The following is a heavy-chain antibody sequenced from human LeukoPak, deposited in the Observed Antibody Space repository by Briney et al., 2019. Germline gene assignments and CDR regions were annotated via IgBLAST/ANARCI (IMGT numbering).Heavy chain of an antibody. CDR3: ARAFRYSTSSRTFDY. CDR2: ITWSGGST. D-gene: IGHD6-6*01. J-gene: IGHJ4*02. V-gene: IGHV3-20*04. CDR1: GFPFDDYG. Sequence: GGSLRLSCAASGFPFDDYGMSWVRQAPGKGLEWVSDITWSGGSTGYADSVRGRFTISRDSARDSLYLQMNSLRAEDTAFYYCARAFRYSTSSRTFDYWGQGTLVTVSS.